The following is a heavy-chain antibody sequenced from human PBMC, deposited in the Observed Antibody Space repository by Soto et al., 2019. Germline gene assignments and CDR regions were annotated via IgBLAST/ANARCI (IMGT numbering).Heavy chain of an antibody. CDR1: GYSFTSYW. Sequence: PGESMKVSCKGAGYSFTSYWIGWVRQMTGKGLEWMGIIYPGDSDTRYSPSFQGQVTISADKSISTAYLQWSSLKASDTAMYYCAINHVIVGATRDYDAFDIWGQGTMVTVSS. V-gene: IGHV5-51*01. CDR3: AINHVIVGATRDYDAFDI. CDR2: IYPGDSDT. D-gene: IGHD1-26*01. J-gene: IGHJ3*02.